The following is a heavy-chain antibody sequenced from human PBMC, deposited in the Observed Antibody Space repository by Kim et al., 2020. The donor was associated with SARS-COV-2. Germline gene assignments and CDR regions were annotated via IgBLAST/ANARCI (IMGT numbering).Heavy chain of an antibody. CDR1: GFTFSSYA. CDR3: AKGGLSVSGLDY. Sequence: GGSLRLSCAASGFTFSSYAMSWVRQAPGKGLDWVSSIPTDTSDTYYADSVQGRFTISRDNSKNTLYLQMNSLRDEDTAVYYCAKGGLSVSGLDYWGTGTL. V-gene: IGHV3-23*01. J-gene: IGHJ4*02. D-gene: IGHD1-26*01. CDR2: IPTDTSDT.